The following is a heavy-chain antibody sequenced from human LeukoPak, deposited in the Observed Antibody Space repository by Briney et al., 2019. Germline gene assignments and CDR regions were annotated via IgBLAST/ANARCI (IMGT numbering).Heavy chain of an antibody. CDR2: IIPIFGTE. V-gene: IGHV1-69*05. D-gene: IGHD3-3*01. CDR3: AREWSSALDY. CDR1: GGTFSSYA. Sequence: ASVKVSCKAYGGTFSSYAISWVRQAPGQGLEWMGGIIPIFGTEKYAQKFQGRVTITTDESTSSAYMELSSLRSEDTAMYYCAREWSSALDYWGQGTLVTVSS. J-gene: IGHJ4*02.